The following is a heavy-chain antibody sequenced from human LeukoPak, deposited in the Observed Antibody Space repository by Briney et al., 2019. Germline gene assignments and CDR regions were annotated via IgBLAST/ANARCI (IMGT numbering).Heavy chain of an antibody. CDR3: ARGGLVRGSINSFIAFDV. Sequence: SQTLSLTCAISGDSVSRTDGGWNWIRQSPSRGLEWLGRTYYRSKWYYDDALSVESRISIKPDASKNQLTLQLNSVTPEDTALYFCARGGLVRGSINSFIAFDVWGQGIMVTVSS. V-gene: IGHV6-1*01. CDR1: GDSVSRTDGG. D-gene: IGHD3-10*01. CDR2: TYYRSKWYY. J-gene: IGHJ3*01.